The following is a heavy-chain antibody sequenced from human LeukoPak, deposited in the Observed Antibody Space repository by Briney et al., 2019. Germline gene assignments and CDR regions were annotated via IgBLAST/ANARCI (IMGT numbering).Heavy chain of an antibody. J-gene: IGHJ4*02. V-gene: IGHV3-23*01. D-gene: IGHD3-22*01. CDR3: AKPPYGNSDYYPFDS. Sequence: GGSLRLSCAASGFTFSSYWMSWVRQAPGKGLEWVSAISGSGYSTYYADSVKGRFTISRDNSKNTLYLQVNSLRAEDTAVYYCAKPPYGNSDYYPFDSWGQGALVSVSS. CDR2: ISGSGYST. CDR1: GFTFSSYW.